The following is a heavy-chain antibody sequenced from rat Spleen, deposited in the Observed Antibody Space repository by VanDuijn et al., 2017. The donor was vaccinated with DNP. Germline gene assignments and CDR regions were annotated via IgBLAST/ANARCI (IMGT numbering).Heavy chain of an antibody. V-gene: IGHV5-22*01. CDR2: ITYDGGRS. Sequence: EVQLVESEGGLVQPGRSLKLSCAASGFTFSDYYMAWVRQVPTKGLELVAYITYDGGRSFYGDSVKGRFTISRDNAKNTLYLQMNSLRSEDMATYYCARHVLPLRVWDYWGQGVMVTVSS. CDR1: GFTFSDYY. CDR3: ARHVLPLRVWDY. J-gene: IGHJ2*01. D-gene: IGHD4-1*01.